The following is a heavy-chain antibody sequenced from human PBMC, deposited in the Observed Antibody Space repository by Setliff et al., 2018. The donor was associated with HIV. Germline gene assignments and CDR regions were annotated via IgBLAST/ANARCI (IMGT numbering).Heavy chain of an antibody. D-gene: IGHD3-10*01. CDR2: IYSDGRT. Sequence: HPGGSLRLSCAASGFTFSSYSMTWVRQAPGKGLEWVSVIYSDGRTDYADSVKGRFTISRDDSKNTVHLQMHSLRVEDTAVYYCAKGVKWLDPWGQGTLVTSPQ. V-gene: IGHV3-53*01. CDR3: AKGVKWLDP. CDR1: GFTFSSYS. J-gene: IGHJ5*02.